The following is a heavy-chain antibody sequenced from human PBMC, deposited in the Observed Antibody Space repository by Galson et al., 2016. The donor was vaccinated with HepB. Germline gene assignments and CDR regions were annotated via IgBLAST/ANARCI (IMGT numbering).Heavy chain of an antibody. CDR3: ARGLYFGDYAPHY. J-gene: IGHJ4*02. CDR2: IDSSGTTI. D-gene: IGHD4-17*01. CDR1: GFTFSDYY. V-gene: IGHV3-11*01. Sequence: SLRLSCAASGFTFSDYYMNWIRQAPGKGLECISYIDSSGTTIYYSDSVKGRFTVSRDNAKNSLYLQMNSLRVEDTAVYYCARGLYFGDYAPHYWGPVTLATVSS.